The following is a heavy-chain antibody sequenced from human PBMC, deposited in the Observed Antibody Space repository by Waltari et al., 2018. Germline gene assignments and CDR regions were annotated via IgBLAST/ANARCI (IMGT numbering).Heavy chain of an antibody. CDR3: ARMVGHTALDY. CDR1: GVPISSTSYY. V-gene: IGHV4-39*01. Sequence: QLQESGPGLVKPSETLSLTCTVSGVPISSTSYYWGWIRQPPGKGLEWIGNIYSSGSTYYNPSLKSGVTISVETSKNQFSLKLTSVTATDTAVYYCARMVGHTALDYWGQGTLVTVSS. CDR2: IYSSGST. D-gene: IGHD5-18*01. J-gene: IGHJ4*02.